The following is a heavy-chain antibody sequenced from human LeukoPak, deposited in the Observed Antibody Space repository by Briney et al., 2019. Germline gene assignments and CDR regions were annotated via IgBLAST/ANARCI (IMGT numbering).Heavy chain of an antibody. J-gene: IGHJ4*02. V-gene: IGHV3-74*01. CDR1: GFTFSSYW. CDR2: INTDGSST. CDR3: ARVPVDIVATKEYYFDC. D-gene: IGHD5-12*01. Sequence: GGSLRLSCAASGFTFSSYWMHWVRQAPGKGLVWVSRINTDGSSTSYADSVKGRFTISRDNAKNTLYLQMNSLRAEDTAVYYCARVPVDIVATKEYYFDCWGQGTLVTVSS.